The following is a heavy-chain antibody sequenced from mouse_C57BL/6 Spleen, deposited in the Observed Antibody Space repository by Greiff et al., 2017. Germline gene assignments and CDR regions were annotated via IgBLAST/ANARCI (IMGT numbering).Heavy chain of an antibody. D-gene: IGHD3-1*01. J-gene: IGHJ1*03. CDR2: IYPGDGDT. CDR1: GYAFSSSW. Sequence: VKLMESGPELVKPGASVKISCKASGYAFSSSWMNWVKQRPGKGLEWIGRIYPGDGDTNYNGKFKGKATLTADKSSSTAYMQLSSLKSEESAVYFCEGGGGLWYFDVWGTGTTVTVSS. CDR3: EGGGGLWYFDV. V-gene: IGHV1-82*01.